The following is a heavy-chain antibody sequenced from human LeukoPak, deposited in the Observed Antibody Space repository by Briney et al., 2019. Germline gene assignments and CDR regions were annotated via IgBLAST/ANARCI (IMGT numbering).Heavy chain of an antibody. D-gene: IGHD6-13*01. CDR1: GYSFTSYW. Sequence: GESLKISCKGSGYSFTSYWIAWVRQMPGKGLEWIGIVYPGDSDIRYNSSFQGQVTISADKSNNTAYLQWSSLKASDTAIYYCARRNGYYGMDVWGQGTTVTVSS. J-gene: IGHJ6*02. CDR3: ARRNGYYGMDV. CDR2: VYPGDSDI. V-gene: IGHV5-51*01.